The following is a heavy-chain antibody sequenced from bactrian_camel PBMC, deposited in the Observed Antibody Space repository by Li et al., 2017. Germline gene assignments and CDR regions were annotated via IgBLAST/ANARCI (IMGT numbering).Heavy chain of an antibody. J-gene: IGHJ6*01. CDR1: GITGRFS. V-gene: IGHV3S54*01. D-gene: IGHD3*01. CDR3: ASQPRGYDCYFRRNPADYDL. CDR2: FYTAGGVT. Sequence: QVQLVESGGDSVQAGGSLTLSCVASGITGRFSMAWFRQAPGKEREGVAVFYTAGGVTFYDDSVKDRFTISHDMGKNTVYLQMDSLNPEDTAMYYCASQPRGYDCYFRRNPADYDLWGQGTQVTVS.